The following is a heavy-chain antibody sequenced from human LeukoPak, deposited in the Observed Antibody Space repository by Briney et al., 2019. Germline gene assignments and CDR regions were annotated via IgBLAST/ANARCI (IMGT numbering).Heavy chain of an antibody. Sequence: ASVKVSCKASGYTFTGYYMHWVRQAPGQGLEWMGWINPNSGGTNYAQKFQGRVTMTRDTSTSTVYMELSSLRSEDTAVYYCAEQQLVTRHFDYWGQGTLVTVSS. V-gene: IGHV1-2*02. D-gene: IGHD6-13*01. J-gene: IGHJ4*02. CDR1: GYTFTGYY. CDR2: INPNSGGT. CDR3: AEQQLVTRHFDY.